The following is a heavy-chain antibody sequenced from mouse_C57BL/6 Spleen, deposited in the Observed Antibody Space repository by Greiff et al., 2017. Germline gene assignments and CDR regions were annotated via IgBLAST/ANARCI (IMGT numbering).Heavy chain of an antibody. CDR2: IDPSDSYT. J-gene: IGHJ3*01. CDR1: GYTFTSYW. V-gene: IGHV1-69*01. D-gene: IGHD1-1*01. Sequence: QVQLQQPGAELVMPGASVKLSCKASGYTFTSYWMHWVKQRPGQGLEWIGEIDPSDSYTNYNQKFKGKSTLTVDKSSSTAYMQLSSLTSEDSAVYYCARNDYGSSYETWFAYWGQGTLVTVSA. CDR3: ARNDYGSSYETWFAY.